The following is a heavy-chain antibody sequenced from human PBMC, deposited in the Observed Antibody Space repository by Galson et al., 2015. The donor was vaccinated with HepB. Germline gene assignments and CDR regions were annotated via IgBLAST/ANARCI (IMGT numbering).Heavy chain of an antibody. Sequence: SLRLSCAASGFTFSSYEMNWVRQAPGKGLEWVSYISSSGSTIYYADSVKGRFTISRDNAKNSLDLQMNSLRAEDTAVYYCAREMATGNDAFDIWGQGTMVTVSS. CDR1: GFTFSSYE. V-gene: IGHV3-48*03. D-gene: IGHD5-24*01. J-gene: IGHJ3*02. CDR2: ISSSGSTI. CDR3: AREMATGNDAFDI.